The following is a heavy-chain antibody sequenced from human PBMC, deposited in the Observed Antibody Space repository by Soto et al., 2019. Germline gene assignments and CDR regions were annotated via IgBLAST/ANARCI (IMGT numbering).Heavy chain of an antibody. Sequence: EVQLVESGGDLVQPGGSLRLSCAASGFTFSDHYMEWVRQAPGKGLEWVGRTRNKVDSYTTEYAASVRGRFTISRDDSKTSLDLQMNSLKTEDTALYYCATGTVGAMDYWGQGTLVTVSS. CDR3: ATGTVGAMDY. D-gene: IGHD1-26*01. V-gene: IGHV3-72*01. CDR1: GFTFSDHY. J-gene: IGHJ4*02. CDR2: TRNKVDSYTT.